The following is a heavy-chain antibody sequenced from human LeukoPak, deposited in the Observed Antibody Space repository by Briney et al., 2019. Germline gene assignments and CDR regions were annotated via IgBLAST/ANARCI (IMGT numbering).Heavy chain of an antibody. D-gene: IGHD2-2*01. V-gene: IGHV1-69*13. Sequence: GASVKVSCKASGGTFSSYAISWVRQAPGQGLEWMGGIIPIFGTANYAQKFQGRVTITADESTSTAYMELSSLRSEDTAVYYCATVVPAAYYFDYWGQRTLVTVSS. CDR3: ATVVPAAYYFDY. CDR2: IIPIFGTA. J-gene: IGHJ4*02. CDR1: GGTFSSYA.